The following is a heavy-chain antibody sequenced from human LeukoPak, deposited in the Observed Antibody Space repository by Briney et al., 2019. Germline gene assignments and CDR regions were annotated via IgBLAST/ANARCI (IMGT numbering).Heavy chain of an antibody. V-gene: IGHV3-23*03. J-gene: IGHJ4*02. CDR2: IYSAGRT. CDR3: AGGHEALGY. D-gene: IGHD3-10*01. Sequence: GGSLRLSCAASGFTFSSYAMSWVRQAPGKGLEWVSLIYSAGRTFYADSVKGRFTISRDNSKNTLYLQMNSLRAEDTAIYYCAGGHEALGYWGQGTLVAVSS. CDR1: GFTFSSYA.